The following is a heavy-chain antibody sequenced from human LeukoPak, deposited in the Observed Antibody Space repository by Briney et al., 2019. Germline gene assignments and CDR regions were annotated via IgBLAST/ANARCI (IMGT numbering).Heavy chain of an antibody. V-gene: IGHV1-2*02. CDR2: INPNSGGT. CDR1: GYTFTGYY. J-gene: IGHJ4*02. Sequence: GASVKVSCKASGYTFTGYYMHWVRQAPGQGLEWMGWINPNSGGTNYAQKFQGRVTMTRDTSINTAYMELSRLTSDDTAVYYCARVGVEGASCYDYWGQGTLVTVSS. CDR3: ARVGVEGASCYDY. D-gene: IGHD2-2*01.